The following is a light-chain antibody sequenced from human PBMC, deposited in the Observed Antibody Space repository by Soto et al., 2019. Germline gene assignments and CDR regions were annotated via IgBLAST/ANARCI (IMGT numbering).Light chain of an antibody. CDR2: GAS. V-gene: IGKV3-20*01. CDR1: RSVSSSA. J-gene: IGKJ1*01. CDR3: QYYGTSPQT. Sequence: EIVLTQSPGTLSLSQGERATLSCRASRSVSSSALALYQQKPGQAPRRLIYGASSRATGIPDRVSGSGSGTDFTLPISRLEPEDFAVYYFQYYGTSPQTFGQGTKVDIK.